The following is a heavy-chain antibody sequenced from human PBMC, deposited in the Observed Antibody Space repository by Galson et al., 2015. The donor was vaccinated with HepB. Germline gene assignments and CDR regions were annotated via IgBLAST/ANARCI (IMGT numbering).Heavy chain of an antibody. Sequence: SVKVSCKASGYTFTGYYMHWVRQAPGQGLEWMGRINPNSGGTNYAQKFQGRVTMTRDTSTSTAYMELSSLRSEDTAVYYCAAGTGATPYYYYGMDVWGQGTTVTVSS. D-gene: IGHD1-26*01. J-gene: IGHJ6*02. CDR2: INPNSGGT. CDR1: GYTFTGYY. V-gene: IGHV1-2*06. CDR3: AAGTGATPYYYYGMDV.